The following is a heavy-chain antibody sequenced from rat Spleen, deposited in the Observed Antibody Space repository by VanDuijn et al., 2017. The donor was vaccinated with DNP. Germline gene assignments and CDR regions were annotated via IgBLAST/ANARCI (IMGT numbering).Heavy chain of an antibody. CDR2: ISYSGST. V-gene: IGHV3-1*01. Sequence: EVQLQESGPGLVKPSQSLSLTCFVPGYSITSSYRWNWIRKFPGNKMEWMGYISYSGSTSYNPSLKGRISITRDTSKNQFFLQLNSVTTEDTATYYCVRHRNYGYNWDWFAYWGQGTLVTVSS. D-gene: IGHD1-9*01. CDR1: GYSITSSY. J-gene: IGHJ3*01. CDR3: VRHRNYGYNWDWFAY.